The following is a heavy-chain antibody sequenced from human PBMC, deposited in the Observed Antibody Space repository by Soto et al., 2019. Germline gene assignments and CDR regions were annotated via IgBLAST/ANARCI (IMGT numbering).Heavy chain of an antibody. CDR2: ISAYNGNT. D-gene: IGHD4-17*01. J-gene: IGHJ4*02. V-gene: IGHV1-18*01. CDR3: VIEQHRGHYARY. CDR1: GYTFTSYG. Sequence: ASVKVSCKASGYTFTSYGISWVRQAPGQGLEWMGWISAYNGNTNYAQKLQGRVTMTTDTSTSTAYMELRSLRSDDTAVYYCVIEQHRGHYARYSCQTPLVTVS.